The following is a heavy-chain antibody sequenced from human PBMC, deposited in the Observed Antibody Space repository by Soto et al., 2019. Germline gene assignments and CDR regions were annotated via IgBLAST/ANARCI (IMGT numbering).Heavy chain of an antibody. CDR3: AKDWGYCSSTSCYWGGMDV. Sequence: GDSLKISISASGFTVTSDSMNGFRQNPGAGLVWVSAISGSGGSTYYADSVKGRFTISRDNSKNTLYLQMNSLRAEDTAVYYCAKDWGYCSSTSCYWGGMDVWGQGTTVTVFS. CDR2: ISGSGGST. CDR1: GFTVTSDS. J-gene: IGHJ6*02. V-gene: IGHV3-23*01. D-gene: IGHD2-2*01.